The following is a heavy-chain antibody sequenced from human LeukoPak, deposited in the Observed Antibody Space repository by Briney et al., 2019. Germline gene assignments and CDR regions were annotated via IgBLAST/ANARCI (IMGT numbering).Heavy chain of an antibody. V-gene: IGHV5-10-1*01. CDR3: ARSYYDILTGYSEPFDY. D-gene: IGHD3-9*01. CDR1: GYSFTSYW. CDR2: IDPSDSYT. J-gene: IGHJ4*02. Sequence: GESLKISCKGSGYSFTSYWISWVRQMPGKGLEWMGRIDPSDSYTNYSPSFQGHVTISADKSISTAYLQWSSLKASDTAMYYCARSYYDILTGYSEPFDYWGQGTLVTVSS.